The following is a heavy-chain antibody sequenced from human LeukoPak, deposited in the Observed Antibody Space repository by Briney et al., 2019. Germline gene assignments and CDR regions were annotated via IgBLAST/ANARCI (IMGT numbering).Heavy chain of an antibody. CDR1: GYTFTSYA. D-gene: IGHD6-13*01. V-gene: IGHV1-3*01. CDR2: INAGYGNT. Sequence: ASVKVPCKASGYTFTSYAMHWVRQAPGQRLEWMGWINAGYGNTKYSQKFQVRVTITRDTSASTAYMELSSLRSEDTAVYYCARVRQQPNWFDPWGQGTLVTVSS. J-gene: IGHJ5*02. CDR3: ARVRQQPNWFDP.